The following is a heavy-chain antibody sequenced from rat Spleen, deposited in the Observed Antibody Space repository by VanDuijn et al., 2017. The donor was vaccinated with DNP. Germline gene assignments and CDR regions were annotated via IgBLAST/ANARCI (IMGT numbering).Heavy chain of an antibody. J-gene: IGHJ2*01. CDR2: LNSAGNT. V-gene: IGHV3-3*01. D-gene: IGHD4-3*01. CDR1: DYSITSSYR. CDR3: ARSRYNSDYYFDC. Sequence: EVQLQESGPGLVKPSQSLSLTCSVTDYSITSSYRWNWIRKFPGNKLEWLGYLNSAGNTNYNPSLKSRISITRDTSKNQFFLQVNSVTTEETATYYCARSRYNSDYYFDCWGQGVMVTVSS.